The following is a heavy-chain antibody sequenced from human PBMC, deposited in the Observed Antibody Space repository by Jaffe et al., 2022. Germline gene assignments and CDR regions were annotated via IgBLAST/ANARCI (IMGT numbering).Heavy chain of an antibody. J-gene: IGHJ3*02. CDR1: GFTFGDYA. CDR2: IRSKAYGGTT. D-gene: IGHD3-3*01. V-gene: IGHV3-49*03. CDR3: TRSTIFGVVIINRPRYDDAFDI. Sequence: EVQLVESGGGLVQPGRSLRLSCTASGFTFGDYAMSWFRQAPGKGLEWVGFIRSKAYGGTTEYAASVKGRFTISRDDSKSIAYLQMNSLKTEDTAVYYCTRSTIFGVVIINRPRYDDAFDIWGQGTMVTVSS.